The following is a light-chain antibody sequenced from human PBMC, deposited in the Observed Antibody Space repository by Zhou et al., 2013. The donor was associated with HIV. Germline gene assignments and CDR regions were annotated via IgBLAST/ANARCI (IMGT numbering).Light chain of an antibody. J-gene: IGKJ5*01. CDR2: DAS. CDR3: QQRDSWPIT. CDR1: QRVKSY. V-gene: IGKV3-11*01. Sequence: EIVLTQSPATLSLSPGERATLSCRASQRVKSYLAWYQQKPGQAPRLLIHDASNRATGIPARFSGSGSGTDFTLTISSLEPEDFAFYYCQQRDSWPITFGQGTRLDIK.